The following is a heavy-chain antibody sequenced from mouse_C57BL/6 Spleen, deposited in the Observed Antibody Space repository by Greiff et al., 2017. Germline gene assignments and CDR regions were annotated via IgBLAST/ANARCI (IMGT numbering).Heavy chain of an antibody. D-gene: IGHD2-1*01. CDR3: IYYGGY. CDR1: GYTFTDYE. CDR2: IDPETGGT. Sequence: VQLQQSGAELARPGASVTLSCKASGYTFTDYEMHWVKQTPVHGLEWIGAIDPETGGTAYNQKFKGKALLTADKSSSTAYMELRSLTSEDSAVYYCIYYGGYWGQGTLVTVSA. V-gene: IGHV1-15*01. J-gene: IGHJ3*01.